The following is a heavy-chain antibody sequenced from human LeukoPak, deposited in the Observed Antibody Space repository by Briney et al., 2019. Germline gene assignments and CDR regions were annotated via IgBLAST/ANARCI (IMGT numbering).Heavy chain of an antibody. CDR2: IQYDGSDK. J-gene: IGHJ6*03. CDR3: AKGDGPYHYMDV. V-gene: IGHV3-30*02. CDR1: GFTFSSYG. Sequence: GGSLRLSCAASGFTFSSYGMHWVRQAPGKGLEWVAFIQYDGSDKYYADSVKGRFTISRDNSKNTLYLQMNSLRAEDTAVYYCAKGDGPYHYMDVWGKGTTVTVSS.